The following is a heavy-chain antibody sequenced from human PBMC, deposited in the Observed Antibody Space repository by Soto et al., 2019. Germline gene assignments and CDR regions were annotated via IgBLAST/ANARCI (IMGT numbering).Heavy chain of an antibody. CDR2: ISYDGSNK. V-gene: IGHV3-30-3*01. J-gene: IGHJ6*02. D-gene: IGHD3-22*01. CDR3: ARDNYYDSSGYYAYYYYGMDV. Sequence: GGSLRLSCAASGFTFSSYAMHWVRQAPGKGLEWVAVISYDGSNKYYADSVKGRFTISRDNSKNTLYLQMNSLRAEDTAVYYCARDNYYDSSGYYAYYYYGMDVWGQGTTVTVSS. CDR1: GFTFSSYA.